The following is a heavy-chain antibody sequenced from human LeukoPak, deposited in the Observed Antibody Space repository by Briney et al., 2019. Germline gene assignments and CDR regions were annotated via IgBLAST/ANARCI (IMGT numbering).Heavy chain of an antibody. CDR3: AKSGERRELLPYFDY. J-gene: IGHJ4*02. CDR2: IRYDGSNK. V-gene: IGHV3-30*02. CDR1: GFTFSSYG. D-gene: IGHD1-26*01. Sequence: PGGSLRLSCAASGFTFSSYGMHWVRQAPGKGLEWVAFIRYDGSNKYYADSVKGRFTISRDNSKNTLYLQMNSLRAEDTAVYYCAKSGERRELLPYFDYWGQGTLVTVSS.